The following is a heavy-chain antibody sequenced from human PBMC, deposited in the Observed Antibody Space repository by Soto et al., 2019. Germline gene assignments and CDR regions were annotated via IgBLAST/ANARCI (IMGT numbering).Heavy chain of an antibody. J-gene: IGHJ6*02. CDR1: GYTFTSYD. Sequence: SVKVSCKASGYTFTSYDISWVRQAPGQGLEWMGRIIPILGIANYAQKFQGRVTITADKSTSTAYMELSSLRAEDTAVYYCARFLQQLYNYYYYGMDVWGQGTTVTVSS. CDR2: IIPILGIA. V-gene: IGHV1-69*04. D-gene: IGHD6-13*01. CDR3: ARFLQQLYNYYYYGMDV.